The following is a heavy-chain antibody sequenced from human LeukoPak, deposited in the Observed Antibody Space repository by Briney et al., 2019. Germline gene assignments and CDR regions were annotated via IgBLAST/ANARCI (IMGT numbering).Heavy chain of an antibody. CDR1: GGSIGSYY. CDR2: IYYSGST. V-gene: IGHV4-59*01. D-gene: IGHD3-22*01. CDR3: ARVFGAYESRGFDH. Sequence: SETLSLTCTVSGGSIGSYYWSWFRQPPGKGLEWIGYIYYSGSTTYNPSLKSRVTISVDTSKNQFSLKLSSVSAADTAVYYCARVFGAYESRGFDHWGQGTLVTVSS. J-gene: IGHJ4*02.